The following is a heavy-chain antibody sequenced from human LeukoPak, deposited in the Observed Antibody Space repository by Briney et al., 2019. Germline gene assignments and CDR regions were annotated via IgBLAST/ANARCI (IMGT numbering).Heavy chain of an antibody. J-gene: IGHJ5*02. D-gene: IGHD2-2*01. V-gene: IGHV1-8*01. Sequence: ASVKVSCKASGYAFTSYDTNWVRQATGQGLEWMGWINPNSGSTDSAQKFQGRVTMTANKSISTAYMELNNLRSEDTAVYYCARLVGCATTNCYSPDNWFDPWGQGTLVTVSS. CDR1: GYAFTSYD. CDR3: ARLVGCATTNCYSPDNWFDP. CDR2: INPNSGST.